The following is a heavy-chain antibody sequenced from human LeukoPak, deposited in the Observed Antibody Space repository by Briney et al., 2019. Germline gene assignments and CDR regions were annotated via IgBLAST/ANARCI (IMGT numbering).Heavy chain of an antibody. J-gene: IGHJ6*03. V-gene: IGHV4-39*07. CDR1: GGSISSSSYY. CDR3: ARAGAHYYYYMDV. D-gene: IGHD1-26*01. CDR2: IYYSGST. Sequence: SETLSLTCTVSGGSISSSSYYWGWIRQPPGKGLECIGSIYYSGSTYYNPSLKSRVTISVDTSKNQFSLKLSSVTAADTAEYYCARAGAHYYYYMDVWGKGTTVTVSS.